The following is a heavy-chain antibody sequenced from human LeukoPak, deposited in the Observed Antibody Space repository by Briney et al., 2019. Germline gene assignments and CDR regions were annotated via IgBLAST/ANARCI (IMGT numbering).Heavy chain of an antibody. CDR3: TTRQRIATVVIPGV. CDR2: IKSKTDGGTT. D-gene: IGHD4-23*01. Sequence: PGGSLRLSCAASGFTFSNYALSWVRQAPGKGLEWVGRIKSKTDGGTTDYAAPVKGRFTISRHDSENTLYVHMNSLKTEDTAVYYCTTRQRIATVVIPGVWGQGTLVTVSS. CDR1: GFTFSNYA. V-gene: IGHV3-15*01. J-gene: IGHJ4*02.